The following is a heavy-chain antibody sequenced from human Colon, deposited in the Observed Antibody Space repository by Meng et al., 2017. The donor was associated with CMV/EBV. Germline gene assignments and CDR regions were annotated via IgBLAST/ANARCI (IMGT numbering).Heavy chain of an antibody. J-gene: IGHJ4*02. CDR3: LKLPPGY. V-gene: IGHV3-74*02. CDR2: IHSGGTSI. Sequence: VVVLDAGGGLIPPGGSLRLLCVVSGFSSDDFWVAWVRQAPGKGPLWVSRIHSGGTSISYADSVKGRFTISGDNAKNTVYLQMNSLRDEDTAVYYCLKLPPGYWGQGTLVTVSS. D-gene: IGHD1-1*01. CDR1: GFSSDDFW.